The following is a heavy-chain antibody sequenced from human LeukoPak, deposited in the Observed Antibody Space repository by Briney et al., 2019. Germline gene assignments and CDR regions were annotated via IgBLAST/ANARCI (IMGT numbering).Heavy chain of an antibody. Sequence: GASVKVSCKASGGTFSSYAISWVRQAPGQGLEWMGRIIPILGIANYAQKFQGRVTITADKSTSTAYMELSSLRSEDTAVYYCARDSGLAYCGGDCYSGAFDIWGQGTMVTVSS. D-gene: IGHD2-21*02. CDR1: GGTFSSYA. CDR3: ARDSGLAYCGGDCYSGAFDI. V-gene: IGHV1-69*04. CDR2: IIPILGIA. J-gene: IGHJ3*02.